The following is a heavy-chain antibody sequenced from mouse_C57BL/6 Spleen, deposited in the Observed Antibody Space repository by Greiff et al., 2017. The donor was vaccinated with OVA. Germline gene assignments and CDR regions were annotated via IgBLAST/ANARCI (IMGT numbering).Heavy chain of an antibody. CDR3: AREGYGSSGAMDY. J-gene: IGHJ4*01. CDR2: ISDGGSYT. CDR1: GFTFSSYA. V-gene: IGHV5-4*01. Sequence: DVHLVESGGGLVKPGGSLKLSCAASGFTFSSYAMSWVRQTPEKRLEWVATISDGGSYTYYPDNVKGRFTISRDNAKNNLYLQMSHLKSEDTAMYYCAREGYGSSGAMDYWGQGTSVTVSS. D-gene: IGHD1-1*01.